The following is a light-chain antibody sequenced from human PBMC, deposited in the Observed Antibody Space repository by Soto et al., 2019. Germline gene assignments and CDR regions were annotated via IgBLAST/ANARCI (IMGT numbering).Light chain of an antibody. V-gene: IGKV3-20*01. J-gene: IGKJ1*01. CDR3: QQYDSSPRT. CDR2: GAS. Sequence: EIVLTQSPGTLSLSPGERATLSCRASQSFTSTSLAWYQQKPGQAPRLLISGASRRAAGIPDRFSGSGSGTDFTLTISRLGSEDIAVYYCQQYDSSPRTFGQGTRVEIK. CDR1: QSFTSTS.